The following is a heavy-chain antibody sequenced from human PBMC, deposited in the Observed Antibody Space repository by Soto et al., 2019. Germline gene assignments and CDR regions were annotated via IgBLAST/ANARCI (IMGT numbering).Heavy chain of an antibody. CDR2: ISAYNGNT. CDR3: ARESNYYGSGSYYLAYYYYMDV. D-gene: IGHD3-10*01. Sequence: ASVKVSCKASGGTFSSYAISWVRQAPGQGLEWMGWISAYNGNTNYAQKLQGRVTMTTDTSTSTAYMELRSLRSDDTAVYYCARESNYYGSGSYYLAYYYYMDVWGKGTTVTVSS. V-gene: IGHV1-18*01. J-gene: IGHJ6*03. CDR1: GGTFSSYA.